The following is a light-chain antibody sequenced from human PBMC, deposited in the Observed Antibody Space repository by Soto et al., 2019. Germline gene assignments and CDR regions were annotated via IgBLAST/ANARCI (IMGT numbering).Light chain of an antibody. V-gene: IGLV2-8*01. J-gene: IGLJ1*01. Sequence: QSALTHPPSASRSPGQSVTISCTGTNNDVGGYNYVSWYQQHPGKAPKLMIYEVNKRPSGVPDRFSGSKSGNTASLTVSGLQAEDEADYYCTSYAGSNKLGVFGTGTKVTVL. CDR2: EVN. CDR3: TSYAGSNKLGV. CDR1: NNDVGGYNY.